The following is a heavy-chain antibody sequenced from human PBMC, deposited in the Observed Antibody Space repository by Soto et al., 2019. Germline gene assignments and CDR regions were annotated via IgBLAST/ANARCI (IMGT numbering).Heavy chain of an antibody. J-gene: IGHJ4*02. CDR2: ISGSGGST. V-gene: IGHV3-23*01. CDR3: AKDIALGDRLTYYFDY. D-gene: IGHD3-16*01. Sequence: GGSLRLSCAASGFTFSSYAMSWVRQAPGKGLEWVSAISGSGGSTYYADSVKGRFTISRDNSKNTLYLQMNSLRAEDTAVYYCAKDIALGDRLTYYFDYWGQGTLVTVSS. CDR1: GFTFSSYA.